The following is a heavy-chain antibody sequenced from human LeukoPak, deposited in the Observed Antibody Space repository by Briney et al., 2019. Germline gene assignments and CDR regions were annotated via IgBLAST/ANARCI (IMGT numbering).Heavy chain of an antibody. D-gene: IGHD3-9*01. CDR2: ILPGDSDT. CDR1: GYTFTSYW. CDR3: ARQYYETLTGPNWFDA. V-gene: IGHV5-51*01. Sequence: GESLKISCKGSGYTFTSYWIGWVRQMPGKGLGWIGIILPGDSDTRYSPSFKGQVTMSVDKSVSTAYLQWSSLKASDTAMYYCARQYYETLTGPNWFDAWGQGTLVTVSS. J-gene: IGHJ5*02.